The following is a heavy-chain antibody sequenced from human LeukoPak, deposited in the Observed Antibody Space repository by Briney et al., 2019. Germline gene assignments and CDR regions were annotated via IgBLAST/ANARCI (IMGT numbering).Heavy chain of an antibody. D-gene: IGHD3-10*01. CDR3: ARVPRGHYYYMDV. CDR1: GDSISSDY. V-gene: IGHV4-59*01. CDR2: IYYSGST. J-gene: IGHJ6*03. Sequence: SETLSLTCTASGDSISSDYWIWIRQPPGKGLGWIGYIYYSGSTNYNPSLKSRVTISVDTSKNQFSLKVSSVTAADTAVYYCARVPRGHYYYMDVWGKGTTVTISS.